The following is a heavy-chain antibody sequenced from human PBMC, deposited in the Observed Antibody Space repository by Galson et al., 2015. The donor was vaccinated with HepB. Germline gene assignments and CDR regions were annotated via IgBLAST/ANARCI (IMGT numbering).Heavy chain of an antibody. V-gene: IGHV1-46*01. J-gene: IGHJ4*02. CDR2: INPSGGST. CDR3: AKGGYYYDSSGKPFDY. CDR1: GYTFTSYY. D-gene: IGHD3-22*01. Sequence: SVKVSCKASGYTFTSYYMHWVRQAPGQGLEWMGIINPSGGSTSYAQKFQGRVTMTRDTSTSTVYMELSSLRSEDTAVYYCAKGGYYYDSSGKPFDYWGQGTLVTVSS.